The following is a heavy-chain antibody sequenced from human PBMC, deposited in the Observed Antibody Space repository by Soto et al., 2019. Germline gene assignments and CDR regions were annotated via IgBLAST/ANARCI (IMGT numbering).Heavy chain of an antibody. CDR3: ARDRAVVRGVFYYYYGMDV. Sequence: GSLRLSCAASGFTFSSYAMHWVRQAPGKGLEWVAVISYDGSNKYYADSVKGRFTISRDNSKNTLYLQMNSLRAEDTAVYYCARDRAVVRGVFYYYYGMDVWGQGTTVTVSS. D-gene: IGHD3-10*01. V-gene: IGHV3-30-3*01. CDR2: ISYDGSNK. J-gene: IGHJ6*02. CDR1: GFTFSSYA.